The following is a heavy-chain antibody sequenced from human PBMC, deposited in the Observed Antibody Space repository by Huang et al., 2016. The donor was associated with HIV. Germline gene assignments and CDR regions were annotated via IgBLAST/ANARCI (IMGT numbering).Heavy chain of an antibody. Sequence: LQLQESGPGLVKSSETLSLICTVSCGSISSSSYYWGWIRQPPGKGPEWIGSIYYRGNTYYNPPLKSRVTISVDTSKNQFSLKVNSVTAADTAVYYCARHGRVAGHYYNNMDVWGRGTTVAVSS. CDR1: CGSISSSSYY. V-gene: IGHV4-39*01. CDR3: ARHGRVAGHYYNNMDV. D-gene: IGHD6-19*01. J-gene: IGHJ6*02. CDR2: IYYRGNT.